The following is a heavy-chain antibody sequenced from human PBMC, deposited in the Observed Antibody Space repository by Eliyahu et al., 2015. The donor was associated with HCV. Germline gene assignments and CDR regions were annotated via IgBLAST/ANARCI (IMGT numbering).Heavy chain of an antibody. V-gene: IGHV4-59*01. CDR2: IHYSGST. CDR1: GGSITPXX. Sequence: QVQLQESGPGLVKPSETLSLTCXVPGGSITPXXWSXIRQPPGKGLEWIGXIHYSGSTNYNPSLKSRVTISVDTSKNQFSLNLTSVTAADTAIYYCASGGGGIAVTGTGGWFDPWGQGTLVTVSS. D-gene: IGHD6-19*01. J-gene: IGHJ5*02. CDR3: ASGGGGIAVTGTGGWFDP.